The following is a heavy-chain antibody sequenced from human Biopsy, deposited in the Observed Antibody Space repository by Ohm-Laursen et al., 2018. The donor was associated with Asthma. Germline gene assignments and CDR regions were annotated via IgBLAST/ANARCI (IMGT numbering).Heavy chain of an antibody. CDR3: ARKAGSCISRTCYSLDF. D-gene: IGHD2-2*01. V-gene: IGHV1-69*01. CDR2: INSGFGTT. Sequence: SSVKASCKSLGGTFNTYVIGWVRQAPGQGLEWKGCINSGFGTTTYPQKFQDRVTITADDSTSTVYMELSSLRSEDTDVYYCARKAGSCISRTCYSLDFWGQGTPVTVSS. J-gene: IGHJ4*02. CDR1: GGTFNTYV.